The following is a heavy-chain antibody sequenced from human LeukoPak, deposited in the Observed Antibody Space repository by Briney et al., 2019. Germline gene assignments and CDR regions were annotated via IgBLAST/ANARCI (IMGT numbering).Heavy chain of an antibody. J-gene: IGHJ4*02. CDR1: GDTLPELS. Sequence: GASVKVSCKVSGDTLPELSMHWVRQAPGKGLEWMGGFDPEDGETFYAQNFQGRVTMTEDTSTDTAYMELSSLRSEDTAVYYCATSKVVVYYFAYWGQGTLVTVSS. CDR2: FDPEDGET. D-gene: IGHD2-15*01. CDR3: ATSKVVVYYFAY. V-gene: IGHV1-24*01.